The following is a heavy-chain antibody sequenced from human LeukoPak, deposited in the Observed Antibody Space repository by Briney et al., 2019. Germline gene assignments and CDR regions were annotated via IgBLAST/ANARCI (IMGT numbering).Heavy chain of an antibody. Sequence: ASVKVSCKASGGTFSSYAISWVRQAPGQGLEWMGIIGPSGGSTSYAQKFQGRVTLTRDMSTSTVYMELSSLRSEDTAVYYCARESITMIVVVHDSFDIWGQGTMVTVSS. CDR1: GGTFSSYA. D-gene: IGHD3-22*01. J-gene: IGHJ3*02. CDR3: ARESITMIVVVHDSFDI. CDR2: IGPSGGST. V-gene: IGHV1-46*01.